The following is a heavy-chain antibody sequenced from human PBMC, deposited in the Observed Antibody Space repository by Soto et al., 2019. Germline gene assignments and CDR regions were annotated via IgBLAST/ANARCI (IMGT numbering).Heavy chain of an antibody. CDR1: GFTVSSNY. D-gene: IGHD3-10*01. J-gene: IGHJ6*02. V-gene: IGHV3-53*01. Sequence: PGGSLRLSCAASGFTVSSNYMSWVRQAPGQGLEWVSINYSGGSRYYADSVKGRFTISRDDSKNTLYLQMNSLRAEDTAVYYCARQGSGGDVDYYYYGMEVWGQGTTVTVSS. CDR2: NYSGGSR. CDR3: ARQGSGGDVDYYYYGMEV.